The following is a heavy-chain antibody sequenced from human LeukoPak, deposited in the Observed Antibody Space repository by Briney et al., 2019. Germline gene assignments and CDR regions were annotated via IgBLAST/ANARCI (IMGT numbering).Heavy chain of an antibody. D-gene: IGHD1-26*01. V-gene: IGHV3-23*01. CDR1: GFTFDDYA. Sequence: GGSLRLSCAASGFTFDDYAMSWVRQAPGKGLEWVSAISGSGGSTYYADSVKGRFTISRDNSKNTLYLQMNSLRAEDTAVYYCAKDWSVIVGANLALDYWGQGTLVTVSS. CDR3: AKDWSVIVGANLALDY. CDR2: ISGSGGST. J-gene: IGHJ4*02.